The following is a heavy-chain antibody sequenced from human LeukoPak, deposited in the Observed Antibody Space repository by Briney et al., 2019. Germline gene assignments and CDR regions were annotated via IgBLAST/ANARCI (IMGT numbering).Heavy chain of an antibody. Sequence: GGSLRLSCAASGFTFSSYAMSWVRQAPGKGLEWVSAISGSGGSTYYADSVKGRFTISRDNSKNTLYLQMNSLRAEDTAVYYCAKGNGSGSYWWARYYYGMDVWGKGTTVTASS. CDR2: ISGSGGST. J-gene: IGHJ6*04. V-gene: IGHV3-23*01. CDR1: GFTFSSYA. CDR3: AKGNGSGSYWWARYYYGMDV. D-gene: IGHD3-10*01.